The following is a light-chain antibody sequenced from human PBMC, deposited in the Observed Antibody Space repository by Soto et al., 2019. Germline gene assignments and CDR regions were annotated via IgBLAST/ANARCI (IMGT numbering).Light chain of an antibody. V-gene: IGLV2-8*01. Sequence: QSALTQPPSASGSPGQSVTISCTGTSSDVGGYNFVSWYQHHPGKAPKLMIYEVNKRPSGVPDRFSGSKSGNTASLTVSGLQAEDEADYYCSSYSGSSNFVVFGGGTKVTVL. CDR3: SSYSGSSNFVV. CDR1: SSDVGGYNF. CDR2: EVN. J-gene: IGLJ2*01.